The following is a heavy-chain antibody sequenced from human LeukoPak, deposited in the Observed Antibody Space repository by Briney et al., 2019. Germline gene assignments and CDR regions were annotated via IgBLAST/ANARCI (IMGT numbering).Heavy chain of an antibody. J-gene: IGHJ6*02. CDR2: IIPIFGTT. CDR3: AIPMRVVAATPHCGMDV. D-gene: IGHD2-15*01. V-gene: IGHV1-69*01. Sequence: SVKVSCKASGGTFSSYAISWVRQAPGQGLEWMGGIIPIFGTTNYAQKFQGRVTITADESTSTAYMELSSLRSEDTAVYYCAIPMRVVAATPHCGMDVWGQGTTVTVPS. CDR1: GGTFSSYA.